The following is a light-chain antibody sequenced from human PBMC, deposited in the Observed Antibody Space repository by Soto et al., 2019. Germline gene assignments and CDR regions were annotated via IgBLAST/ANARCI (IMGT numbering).Light chain of an antibody. CDR3: QEYDGAPIT. Sequence: EIVLTQSPDTLSLSPGERDTLSCRASQSIRSERLAWYQQKPGQAPRLVIFDASNRASGMPERFSGSGSGTDFTLTIARLEPEDFAVYYCQEYDGAPITFGLGTRLEIK. CDR2: DAS. J-gene: IGKJ5*01. V-gene: IGKV3-20*01. CDR1: QSIRSER.